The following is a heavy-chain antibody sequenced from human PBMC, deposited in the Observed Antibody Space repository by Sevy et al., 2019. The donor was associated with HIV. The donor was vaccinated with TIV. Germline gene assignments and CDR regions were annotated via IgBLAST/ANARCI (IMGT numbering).Heavy chain of an antibody. CDR2: ISGGGDGT. J-gene: IGHJ4*02. CDR3: AKGYSYGPRNYCDY. CDR1: GFTFSNFT. D-gene: IGHD5-18*01. V-gene: IGHV3-23*01. Sequence: GGSLRLSCAASGFTFSNFTMRWVRQAPGKGLEWVSTISGGGDGTYYADSVKGRFTISRDSSNNTLYLQMDSLRAEDTAVYYCAKGYSYGPRNYCDYWGQGTLVTVSS.